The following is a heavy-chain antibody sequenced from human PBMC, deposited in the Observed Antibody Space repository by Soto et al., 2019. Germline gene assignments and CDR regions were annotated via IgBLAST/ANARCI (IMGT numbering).Heavy chain of an antibody. CDR1: GGSISSGGYY. CDR2: IYYSGST. Sequence: QVQLQESGPGLVKPSQTLSLTCTVSGGSISSGGYYWSWIRQHPGKGLEWIWYIYYSGSTYYNPSIKSRVNISVDPSKSQFSLELSSVNCADAAVYFCAIRGVGDFCLDYWGQGTLVTVSS. J-gene: IGHJ4*02. D-gene: IGHD3-3*01. CDR3: AIRGVGDFCLDY. V-gene: IGHV4-31*03.